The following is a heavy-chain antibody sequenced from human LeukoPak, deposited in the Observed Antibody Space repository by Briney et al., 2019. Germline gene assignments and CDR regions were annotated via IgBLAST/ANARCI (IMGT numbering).Heavy chain of an antibody. CDR3: ARALYCSSTSCYEVPENDY. D-gene: IGHD2-2*01. CDR2: INPNSGGT. Sequence: GASVKVSCKASGYTFTGYYMHWVRQAPGQGLEWMGWINPNSGGTNYAQTFQGRVTMTRDTSISTAYMELSRLRSDDTAVYYCARALYCSSTSCYEVPENDYWGQGTLVTVSS. CDR1: GYTFTGYY. J-gene: IGHJ4*02. V-gene: IGHV1-2*02.